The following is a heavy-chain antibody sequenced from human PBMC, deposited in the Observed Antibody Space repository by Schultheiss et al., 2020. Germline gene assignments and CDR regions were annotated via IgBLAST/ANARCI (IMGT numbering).Heavy chain of an antibody. Sequence: GGSLRLSCAASGFTFSNYGMHWVRQAPGKGLEWVAVILYDGSNQYYADSVKGRFTISRDNSKNTLYLQMNSLRDEDTAVYYCARGAGGGYRARIDYWGQGTLVNVYS. V-gene: IGHV3-33*01. D-gene: IGHD3-16*01. CDR1: GFTFSNYG. CDR3: ARGAGGGYRARIDY. CDR2: ILYDGSNQ. J-gene: IGHJ4*02.